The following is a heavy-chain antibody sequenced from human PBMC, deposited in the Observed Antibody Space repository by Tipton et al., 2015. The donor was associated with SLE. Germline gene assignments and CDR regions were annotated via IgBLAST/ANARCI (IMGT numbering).Heavy chain of an antibody. V-gene: IGHV4-61*09. CDR1: GGSISSGSYY. J-gene: IGHJ6*02. D-gene: IGHD3-10*01. Sequence: TLSLTCTVSGGSISSGSYYWSWIRQPAGKGLEWIGYIYTSGSTNYNPSLKSRVTISVDTSKNQFSLKLSSVTAADTAVYYCARDHRTYYYGSVGNGMDVWGQGTTVIVSS. CDR2: IYTSGST. CDR3: ARDHRTYYYGSVGNGMDV.